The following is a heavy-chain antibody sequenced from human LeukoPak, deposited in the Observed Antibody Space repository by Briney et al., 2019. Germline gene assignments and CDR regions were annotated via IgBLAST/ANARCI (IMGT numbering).Heavy chain of an antibody. V-gene: IGHV4-31*03. CDR1: GGSISSGGYY. Sequence: SETLSLTCTVSGGSISSGGYYWSWIRQHPGKGLEWIGYIYYSGSTYYNPSLKSRVTISVDTSKNQFSLKLSSVTAADTAVYYCARDEWYYYDSSGYSYWGQGTLVTVSS. D-gene: IGHD3-22*01. J-gene: IGHJ4*02. CDR2: IYYSGST. CDR3: ARDEWYYYDSSGYSY.